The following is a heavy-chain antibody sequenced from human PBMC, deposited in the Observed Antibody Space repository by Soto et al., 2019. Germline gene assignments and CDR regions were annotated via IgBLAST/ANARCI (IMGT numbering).Heavy chain of an antibody. CDR2: FDPEDGET. V-gene: IGHV1-24*01. Sequence: ASVKVSCKVSGYTLTELSMHWVRQAPGKGLEWMGGFDPEDGETIYAQKFQGRVTMTEDTSTDTAYMELSSLRSEDTAVYYCATGPRFGVVIIYFQHWGQGTLVTVSS. J-gene: IGHJ1*01. CDR3: ATGPRFGVVIIYFQH. D-gene: IGHD3-3*01. CDR1: GYTLTELS.